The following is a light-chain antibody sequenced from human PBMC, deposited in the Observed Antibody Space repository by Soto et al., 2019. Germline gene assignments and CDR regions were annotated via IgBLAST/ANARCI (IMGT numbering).Light chain of an antibody. V-gene: IGKV1-9*01. J-gene: IGKJ5*01. CDR1: QGISRN. CDR3: QQFNSYPIT. CDR2: AAS. Sequence: DIQLTQSPSFLSASVGDRVTITCRASQGISRNLAWYQQKPGKAPKLLIYAASTLQSGVPSRFSGSGSGTEFTPTISSLQPEDFATYYCQQFNSYPITFGQGTRLEIK.